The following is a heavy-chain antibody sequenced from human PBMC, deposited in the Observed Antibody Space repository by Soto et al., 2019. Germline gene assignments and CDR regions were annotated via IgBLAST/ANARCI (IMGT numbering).Heavy chain of an antibody. CDR1: GFTFSSYA. Sequence: GGSLRLSWAASGFTFSSYARSWVRQAPGKGLEWVSAISGSGGSTYYADSVKGRFTISRDNSKNTLYLQMNSLRAEDTAVYYCAKDLGGHIVVVTAAGFDYWGQGTLVTVSS. J-gene: IGHJ4*02. CDR2: ISGSGGST. D-gene: IGHD2-21*02. V-gene: IGHV3-23*01. CDR3: AKDLGGHIVVVTAAGFDY.